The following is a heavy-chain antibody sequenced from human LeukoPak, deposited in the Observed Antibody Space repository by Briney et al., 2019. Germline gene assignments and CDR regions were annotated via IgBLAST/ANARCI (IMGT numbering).Heavy chain of an antibody. CDR1: GGSISSYY. CDR2: MNHSGST. D-gene: IGHD3-22*01. V-gene: IGHV4-34*01. Sequence: SETLSLTCSVSGGSISSYYWSWIRQPPAKGLEWVGEMNHSGSTNYHPSLKSRATQPIDTHNNQSSLKLTSLTAAHTHGYYFASSAGSIESYYYDSSGFNWFDPWGQGTLVTVSS. J-gene: IGHJ5*02. CDR3: ASSAGSIESYYYDSSGFNWFDP.